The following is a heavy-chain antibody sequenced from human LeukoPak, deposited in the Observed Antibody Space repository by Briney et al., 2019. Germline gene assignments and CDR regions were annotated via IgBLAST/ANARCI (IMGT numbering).Heavy chain of an antibody. CDR1: GGSISGYY. CDR3: ARHGGWGNNWFDP. D-gene: IGHD7-27*01. J-gene: IGHJ5*02. Sequence: SETLSLTCTVSGGSISGYYWSWIRQPPGKGLEWIGYIFASGTTNYDPSLRGRLTMSVDTSKTQFSLNLSSVTAADTAVYYCARHGGWGNNWFDPWGQGTLVSVSS. CDR2: IFASGTT. V-gene: IGHV4-4*09.